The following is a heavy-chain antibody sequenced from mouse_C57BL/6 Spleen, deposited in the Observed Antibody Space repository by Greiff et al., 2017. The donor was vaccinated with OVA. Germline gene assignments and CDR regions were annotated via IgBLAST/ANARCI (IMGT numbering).Heavy chain of an antibody. CDR2: ISDGGSYT. V-gene: IGHV5-4*01. D-gene: IGHD2-3*01. CDR1: GFTFSSYA. J-gene: IGHJ2*01. CDR3: ARDKDYDGYYHYYVDY. Sequence: EVKLVESGGGLVKPGGSLKLSCAASGFTFSSYAMSWVRQTPEKRLEWVATISDGGSYTYYPDNVKGRFTISRDNAKNNLYLQMSHLKSEDTAMYYCARDKDYDGYYHYYVDYWGQGTTLTVSS.